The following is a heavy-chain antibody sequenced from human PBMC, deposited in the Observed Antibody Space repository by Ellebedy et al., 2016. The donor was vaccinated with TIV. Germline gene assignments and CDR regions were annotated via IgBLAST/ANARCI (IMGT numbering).Heavy chain of an antibody. V-gene: IGHV1-18*04. Sequence: ASVKVSCXTSGYNFSDYGITWVRQAPGQGFEWMGWISAYNGNTNYVQKLQGRVTMTIDTSTSTAYMELGSLRSDDTAVYYCARAHCSSISCYFDYWGQGTLVTVSS. J-gene: IGHJ4*02. D-gene: IGHD2-2*01. CDR2: ISAYNGNT. CDR3: ARAHCSSISCYFDY. CDR1: GYNFSDYG.